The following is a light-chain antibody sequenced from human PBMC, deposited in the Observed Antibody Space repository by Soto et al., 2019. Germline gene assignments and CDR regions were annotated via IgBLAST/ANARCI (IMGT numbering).Light chain of an antibody. CDR3: QSYDGGIRV. Sequence: NFMLTQPHSVSESPGKTVTISCTRSSGSIASNFVQWYQQRPGSAPTIVIYEDNRRPSGVPDRFSGSIDSSSTSASLTISGLQTEDEVDYYCQSYDGGIRVFGGGTKLTVL. J-gene: IGLJ3*02. CDR1: SGSIASNF. CDR2: EDN. V-gene: IGLV6-57*04.